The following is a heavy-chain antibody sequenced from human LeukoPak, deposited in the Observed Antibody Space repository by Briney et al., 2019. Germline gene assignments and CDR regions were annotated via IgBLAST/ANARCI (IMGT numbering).Heavy chain of an antibody. CDR1: GDSISGYY. D-gene: IGHD1-26*01. Sequence: SETLSLTCTVSGDSISGYYWTWIRQPPGKGLEWIGYIYYSGTTDYNPSLKSRVTISVDTSKNQFSLKLSSVGAADTAIYYCARGGSYHGYWGQGTLVTVPS. V-gene: IGHV4-59*01. CDR2: IYYSGTT. J-gene: IGHJ4*02. CDR3: ARGGSYHGY.